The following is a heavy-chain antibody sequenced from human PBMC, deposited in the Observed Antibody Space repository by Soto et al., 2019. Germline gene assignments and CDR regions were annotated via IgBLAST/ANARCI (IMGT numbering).Heavy chain of an antibody. V-gene: IGHV4-31*03. CDR3: ARGVLH. CDR1: GGSIRSGGYY. Sequence: QVQLQESGPGLVQPSQTLSLTCTVSGGSIRSGGYYWRWIRQHRRTGLEWIGHISYSGSTYYNTSLKGRVTISVDTSSNQFSLIVNSVTAADTAVYYCARGVLHWGQGTLVTVSS. J-gene: IGHJ4*01. CDR2: ISYSGST.